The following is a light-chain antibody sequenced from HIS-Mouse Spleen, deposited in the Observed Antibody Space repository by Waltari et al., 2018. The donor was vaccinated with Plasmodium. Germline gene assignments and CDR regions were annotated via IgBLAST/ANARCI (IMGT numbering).Light chain of an antibody. Sequence: SYELTQPPSVSVSPGQTARITCSGDALPKQYAYWYQQKPGQAPVRVIYKDSERPSGIPDGFSGSSSGTTGTLTISGVQAEDEADYYCQSADSSGTYWVFGGGTKLTVL. CDR1: ALPKQY. V-gene: IGLV3-25*03. CDR2: KDS. CDR3: QSADSSGTYWV. J-gene: IGLJ3*02.